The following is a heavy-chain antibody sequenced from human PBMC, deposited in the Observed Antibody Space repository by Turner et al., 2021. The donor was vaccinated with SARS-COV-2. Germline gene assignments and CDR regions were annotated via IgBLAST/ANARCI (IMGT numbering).Heavy chain of an antibody. Sequence: QVQLVQSGAEVKKPGSSVKVSCKASGGTFSSYAISWVRQAPGQGLEWMGGIIPILGIANYAQKFQGRVTITADKSTSTAYMEVSSLRSEDTAVYYCARVQAVVLPSYYYYYGMDVWGQGTTVTVSS. CDR3: ARVQAVVLPSYYYYYGMDV. D-gene: IGHD2-2*01. CDR2: IIPILGIA. CDR1: GGTFSSYA. V-gene: IGHV1-69*10. J-gene: IGHJ6*02.